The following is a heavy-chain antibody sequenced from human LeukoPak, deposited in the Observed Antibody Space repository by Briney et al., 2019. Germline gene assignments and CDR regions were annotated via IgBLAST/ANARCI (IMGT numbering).Heavy chain of an antibody. D-gene: IGHD1-26*01. CDR3: GRQGYTASYYFLDY. Sequence: PSETLSLTCTVSSGSINSYYRGWVRQPAGKGLEWIGRIYTTGTTNYSPSLKSRLSMSIDTSTNQFSLTLRSVTAADTAVYYCGRQGYTASYYFLDYWSQGTLVTVSS. V-gene: IGHV4-4*07. CDR2: IYTTGTT. J-gene: IGHJ4*02. CDR1: SGSINSYY.